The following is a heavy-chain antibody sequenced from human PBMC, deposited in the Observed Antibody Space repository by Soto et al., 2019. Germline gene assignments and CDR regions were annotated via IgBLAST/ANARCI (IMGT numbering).Heavy chain of an antibody. CDR1: GFTFSSYA. CDR2: ISGSGGST. V-gene: IGHV3-23*01. D-gene: IGHD6-19*01. J-gene: IGHJ4*02. CDR3: AKDKIAVAARGYFDY. Sequence: PGGSLRLSCAASGFTFSSYAMSWVRQAPGKGLEWVSAISGSGGSTYYADSVKGRFTISRDNSKNTLYLQMNSLRAEDTAVYYCAKDKIAVAARGYFDYWGQGTLVTVPS.